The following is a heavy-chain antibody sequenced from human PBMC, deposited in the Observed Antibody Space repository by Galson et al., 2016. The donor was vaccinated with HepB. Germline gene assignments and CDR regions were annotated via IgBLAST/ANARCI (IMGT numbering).Heavy chain of an antibody. Sequence: CKASGYTFTSYGISWVRQAPGQGLEWLGWISAYNGNTKYSQKLQGRGTMTTDASTSTAYMELRSLRSDDTAVYYCAREASSGWYGADYWGQGTLVTVSS. D-gene: IGHD6-19*01. V-gene: IGHV1-18*04. CDR2: ISAYNGNT. J-gene: IGHJ4*02. CDR3: AREASSGWYGADY. CDR1: GYTFTSYG.